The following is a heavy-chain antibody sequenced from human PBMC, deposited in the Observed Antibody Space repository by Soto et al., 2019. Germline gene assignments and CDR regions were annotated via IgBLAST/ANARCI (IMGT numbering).Heavy chain of an antibody. V-gene: IGHV3-11*01. CDR1: GFTFSDSY. Sequence: GGSLRLSCAASGFTFSDSYMSWIRQAPGKGLEWISYITFSGNTVYYADSSKGRFTISRDNAKNSLYLQMNRLRAEDTAVYYCARVSWREKYGMDVWGQGTTVTVSS. J-gene: IGHJ6*02. CDR3: ARVSWREKYGMDV. CDR2: ITFSGNTV.